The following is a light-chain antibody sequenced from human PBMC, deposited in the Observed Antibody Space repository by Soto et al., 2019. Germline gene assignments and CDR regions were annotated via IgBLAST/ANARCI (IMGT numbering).Light chain of an antibody. Sequence: ALTQPASVSGSPGQSITISCTGTSSDVGGYNYDSWYQQHPGKAPKLMIYDVSNRPSGVSNRFSGSKSGNTASLTISGLQAEDEADYYCSSYTSSSTLLYVFGTGTKVTVL. CDR2: DVS. J-gene: IGLJ1*01. V-gene: IGLV2-14*01. CDR3: SSYTSSSTLLYV. CDR1: SSDVGGYNY.